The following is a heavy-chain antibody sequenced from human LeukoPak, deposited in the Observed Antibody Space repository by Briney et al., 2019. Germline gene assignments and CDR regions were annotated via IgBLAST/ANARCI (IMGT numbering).Heavy chain of an antibody. CDR2: IKQDGSEK. V-gene: IGHV3-7*01. Sequence: GGSLRLSCAASGFTFSSYWMSWVRQAPGKGLEWVANIKQDGSEKYYVDSVKGRFTISRDNAKNSLYLQMNSLRAEDTAVYYCALYSGSFTFDYWGQGTLVTVSS. J-gene: IGHJ4*02. CDR3: ALYSGSFTFDY. D-gene: IGHD1-26*01. CDR1: GFTFSSYW.